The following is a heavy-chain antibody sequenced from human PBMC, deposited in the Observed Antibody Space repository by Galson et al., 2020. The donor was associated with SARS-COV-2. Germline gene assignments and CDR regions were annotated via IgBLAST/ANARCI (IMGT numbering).Heavy chain of an antibody. CDR3: VRDWDGYIDDAFDV. Sequence: SETLSLTCTVSGGSISSHYWSWIRQPPGKGLEWIAYIHYSGRSESRPSLKSRVTISVDTSKNQFSLKLNSVTSADTAVYYCVRDWDGYIDDAFDVWVQVTMVTGSS. CDR2: IHYSGRS. CDR1: GGSISSHY. V-gene: IGHV4-59*11. J-gene: IGHJ3*01. D-gene: IGHD5-12*01.